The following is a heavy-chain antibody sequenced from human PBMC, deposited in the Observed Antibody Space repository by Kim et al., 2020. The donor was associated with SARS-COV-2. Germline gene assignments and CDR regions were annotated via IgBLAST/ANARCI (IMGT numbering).Heavy chain of an antibody. J-gene: IGHJ5*02. D-gene: IGHD6-19*01. Sequence: PSLKSRVTIAVDTSKRQFSLKLSSVTAADTAVYYCARGMRAVAGTAWFDPWGQGTLVTVSS. V-gene: IGHV4-34*01. CDR3: ARGMRAVAGTAWFDP.